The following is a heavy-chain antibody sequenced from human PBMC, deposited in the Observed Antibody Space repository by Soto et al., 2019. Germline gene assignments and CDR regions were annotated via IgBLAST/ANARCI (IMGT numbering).Heavy chain of an antibody. CDR2: ISAYNGNT. D-gene: IGHD2-8*01. Sequence: QVQLVQSGAEVKKPGASVKVSCKASGYTFTSYGISWVRQAPGQGLEWMGLISAYNGNTNYAQKLQGRVTMTTDTSTNTAYMELRSLRSDDTAVYYCARDSPSSPLLSINGYYYGMDVWGQGTTVTVSS. J-gene: IGHJ6*02. CDR1: GYTFTSYG. CDR3: ARDSPSSPLLSINGYYYGMDV. V-gene: IGHV1-18*01.